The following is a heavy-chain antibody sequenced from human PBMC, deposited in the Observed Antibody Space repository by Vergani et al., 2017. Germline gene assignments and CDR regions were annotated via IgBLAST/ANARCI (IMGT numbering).Heavy chain of an antibody. CDR3: ARSKRYCSSTSCQPFDY. V-gene: IGHV4-39*01. D-gene: IGHD2-2*01. Sequence: QLQLQESGPGLVKPSETLSLTCTVSGGPISSSSYYWGWIRQPPGKGLEWIGSIYYSGSTYYNPSLKSRVTISVDTSKNQFSLKLSSVTAADTAVYYCARSKRYCSSTSCQPFDYWGQGTLVTVSS. CDR1: GGPISSSSYY. J-gene: IGHJ4*02. CDR2: IYYSGST.